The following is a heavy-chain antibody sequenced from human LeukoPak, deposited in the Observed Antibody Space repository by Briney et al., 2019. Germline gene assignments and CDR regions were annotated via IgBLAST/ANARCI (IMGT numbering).Heavy chain of an antibody. J-gene: IGHJ4*02. CDR1: GGTFSSYA. CDR3: ERQMTTGKGGDFDY. V-gene: IGHV1-8*03. D-gene: IGHD4-17*01. Sequence: GASVKVSCKASGGTFSSYAIIWVRQAPGQGLEGMGWMNPNSGNTGYAEKFQGGLTITRNTSIRTPYMDLSRLKSRDAAVNYLERQMTTGKGGDFDYWGQGTLVTVSS. CDR2: MNPNSGNT.